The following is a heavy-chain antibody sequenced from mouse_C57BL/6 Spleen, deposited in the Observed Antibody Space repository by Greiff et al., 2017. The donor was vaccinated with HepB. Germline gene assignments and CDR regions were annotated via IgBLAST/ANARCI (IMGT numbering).Heavy chain of an antibody. CDR3: ARGGNYYGSSYAMDY. CDR1: GYTFTSYG. D-gene: IGHD1-1*01. J-gene: IGHJ4*01. V-gene: IGHV1-81*01. CDR2: IYPRSGNT. Sequence: QVQLQQSGAELARPGASVKLSCKASGYTFTSYGISWVKQRTGQGLEWIGEIYPRSGNTYYNEKFKGKATLTADKSSSTAYMERRSLTSEDSAVYFCARGGNYYGSSYAMDYWGQGTSVTVSS.